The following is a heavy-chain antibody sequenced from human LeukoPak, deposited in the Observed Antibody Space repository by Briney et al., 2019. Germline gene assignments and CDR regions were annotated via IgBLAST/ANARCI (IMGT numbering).Heavy chain of an antibody. J-gene: IGHJ4*02. CDR3: ARPQYSSDWYYFDY. Sequence: GGSLRLSCAASGFTFSSYAMSWVRQAPGKGLGWVSAISGSGYTSYHADSVKGRFTISRDNSKNTLYLQMSSLRAEDTAVYYCARPQYSSDWYYFDYWGQGTLVTVSS. CDR2: ISGSGYTS. CDR1: GFTFSSYA. V-gene: IGHV3-23*01. D-gene: IGHD6-13*01.